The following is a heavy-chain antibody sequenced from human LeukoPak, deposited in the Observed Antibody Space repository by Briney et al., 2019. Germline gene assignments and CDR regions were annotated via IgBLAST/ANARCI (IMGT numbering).Heavy chain of an antibody. CDR2: IYSGGST. CDR3: AKGSKRYLDY. V-gene: IGHV3-66*01. Sequence: GGSLRLSCAPSGFTVSSTYMSWVRQAPGKGLEWVSLIYSGGSTYYADSVKGRFTISRDNSENTLYFQMNSLTAEDTAVYYCAKGSKRYLDYWGQGTLVTVSS. J-gene: IGHJ4*02. CDR1: GFTVSSTY.